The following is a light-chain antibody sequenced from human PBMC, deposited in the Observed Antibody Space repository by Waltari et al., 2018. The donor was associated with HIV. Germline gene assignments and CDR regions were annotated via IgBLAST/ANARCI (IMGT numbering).Light chain of an antibody. CDR2: RSR. Sequence: YDLSQPLSVSVDLGQTARITCGGDNIGSKNVHWYQKPGQAPVLVIYRSRNRPSGITDRISASKAGSMVTLIISRVQIEDEADYFCQVWDSRTVVFGGGTTLTVL. CDR3: QVWDSRTVV. J-gene: IGLJ2*01. V-gene: IGLV3-9*01. CDR1: NIGSKN.